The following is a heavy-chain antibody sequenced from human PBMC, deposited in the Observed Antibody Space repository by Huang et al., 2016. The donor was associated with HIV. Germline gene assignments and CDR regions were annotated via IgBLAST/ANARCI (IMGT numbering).Heavy chain of an antibody. V-gene: IGHV1-2*02. Sequence: QVQLVQSGAEVKKPGASVKVSCKASGYIFIGYYLHWVRQAPGQGLEGMGGINPNTGGTIYAQNFEDRVIMTRDTSITTAYMDLSRLKSDDTAVYYCTREAVRGIIVNFDYWGQGTLVTVSS. CDR1: GYIFIGYY. CDR2: INPNTGGT. CDR3: TREAVRGIIVNFDY. J-gene: IGHJ4*02. D-gene: IGHD3-10*01.